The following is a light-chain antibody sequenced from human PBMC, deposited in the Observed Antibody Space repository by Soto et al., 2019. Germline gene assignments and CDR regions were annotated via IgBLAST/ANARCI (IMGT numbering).Light chain of an antibody. CDR1: QSISSY. CDR2: AAS. CDR3: QQSYSTPKT. V-gene: IGKV1-39*01. Sequence: EIPMTQSPSSLSASVGDRVTITCRASQSISSYLNWYQQKPGKAPKLLIYAASSVQSGVPSRFSGSGSGTDFTLTISSLQPEDFATYYCQQSYSTPKTFGQGTKVEIK. J-gene: IGKJ1*01.